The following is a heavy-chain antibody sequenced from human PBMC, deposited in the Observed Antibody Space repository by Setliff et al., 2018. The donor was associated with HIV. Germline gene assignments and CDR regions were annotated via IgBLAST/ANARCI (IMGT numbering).Heavy chain of an antibody. J-gene: IGHJ4*02. CDR3: ARQTVTVGIPGYFDS. V-gene: IGHV1-69*10. Sequence: SVKVSCKTSGYMFIAYGMSWVRQAPGQGLEWMGGIIPVFRMTDYAEKFQGRLIISADPSTNTAYMELSSLRSEDTAVYYCARQTVTVGIPGYFDSWGQGTLVTVSS. CDR1: GYMFIAYG. D-gene: IGHD6-13*01. CDR2: IIPVFRMT.